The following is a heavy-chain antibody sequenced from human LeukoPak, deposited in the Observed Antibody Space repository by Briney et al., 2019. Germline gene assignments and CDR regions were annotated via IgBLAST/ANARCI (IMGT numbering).Heavy chain of an antibody. D-gene: IGHD3-3*01. CDR3: ARDPTADYDFWNGYFFDY. Sequence: PGGSLRLSCAASGFRFRTYAMHWVRQAPGKGLEYVSAISSTGGSTYYAKSVKGRFIISRDNSKNTLYLQMGSLRAEDMAVYYCARDPTADYDFWNGYFFDYWGQGTLVTVSS. CDR1: GFRFRTYA. J-gene: IGHJ4*02. CDR2: ISSTGGST. V-gene: IGHV3-64*01.